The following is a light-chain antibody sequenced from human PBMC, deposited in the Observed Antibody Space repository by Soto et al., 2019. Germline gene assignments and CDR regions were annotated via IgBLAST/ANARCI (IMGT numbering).Light chain of an antibody. CDR2: GAS. CDR3: QKYDSSTYT. J-gene: IGKJ2*01. V-gene: IGKV3-20*01. CDR1: QSVSSNH. Sequence: EIVLTQSPGSLSLSPRERATLSCRASQSVSSNHLAWYQQKPGQAPRLLIYGASRRATGIPHRFSGSRAGTDFTLTISRLEPEDFAVYYCQKYDSSTYTFGYGTKVEIK.